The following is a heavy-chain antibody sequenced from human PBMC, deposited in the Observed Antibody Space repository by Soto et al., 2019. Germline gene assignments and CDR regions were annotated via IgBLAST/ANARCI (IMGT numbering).Heavy chain of an antibody. CDR2: MRYDGSSE. CDR1: GFSLSNYW. J-gene: IGHJ3*02. Sequence: EVQLVESGGGLVQPGGSLRLSCAASGFSLSNYWMIWARQAPWKGLEWVANMRYDGSSEYYGDSVKGRFTISRDNAQNSLYLQMNSLTAEDTAVYLCARDATYRDNRGSYYDVFDIWGQGTMVTVSS. CDR3: ARDATYRDNRGSYYDVFDI. V-gene: IGHV3-7*05. D-gene: IGHD1-26*01.